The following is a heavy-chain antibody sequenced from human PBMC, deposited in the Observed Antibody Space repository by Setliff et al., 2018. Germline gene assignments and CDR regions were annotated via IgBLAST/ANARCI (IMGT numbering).Heavy chain of an antibody. CDR2: IIPNFGTT. CDR3: AREVVVVKSAINYYYYMDV. CDR1: GGTFRSYG. V-gene: IGHV1-69*05. J-gene: IGHJ6*03. Sequence: SVKVSCKASGGTFRSYGISWVRQAPGQGLEWMGGIIPNFGTTSYAQKFQGRVTITTDESTNTAYMELSSLGSDDTAVFYCAREVVVVKSAINYYYYMDVWGKGTTVTVSS. D-gene: IGHD2-2*01.